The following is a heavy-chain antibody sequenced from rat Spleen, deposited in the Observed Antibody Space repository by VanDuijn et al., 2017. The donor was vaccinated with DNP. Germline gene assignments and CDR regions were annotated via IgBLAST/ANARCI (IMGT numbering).Heavy chain of an antibody. CDR2: ISYDGYRT. CDR1: GFTFSDYY. CDR3: ARQGIGYYYFDY. Sequence: EVQLVESGGGLVQPGRSLKLSCAASGFTFSDYYMAWVRQAPTKGLEWVATISYDGYRTYYRDTVRGRFTISRDYTKSTLYLQMDSLRSEDTATYFCARQGIGYYYFDYWGQGVMVTVSS. D-gene: IGHD2-3*01. J-gene: IGHJ2*01. V-gene: IGHV5-7*01.